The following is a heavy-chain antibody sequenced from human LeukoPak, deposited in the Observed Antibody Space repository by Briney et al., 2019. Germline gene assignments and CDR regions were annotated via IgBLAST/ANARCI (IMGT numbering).Heavy chain of an antibody. D-gene: IGHD2-2*01. CDR3: ARGAHCSSTSCRYFDY. V-gene: IGHV3-15*01. J-gene: IGHJ4*02. CDR1: GFTFSNAW. Sequence: PGGSLRLSCAASGFTFSNAWMSWVRQAPWKGLEWVGRIKSKTDGGTTDYAAPVKGRFTISRDDSKNTLYLQMGSLRAEDMAVYYCARGAHCSSTSCRYFDYWGQGTLVTVSS. CDR2: IKSKTDGGTT.